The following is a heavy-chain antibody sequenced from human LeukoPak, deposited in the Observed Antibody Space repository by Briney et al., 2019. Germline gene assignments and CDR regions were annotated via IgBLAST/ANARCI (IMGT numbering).Heavy chain of an antibody. J-gene: IGHJ4*02. CDR2: INSDGSST. CDR3: ARRHSSSSYFDF. D-gene: IGHD6-6*01. CDR1: GFTFSSYW. Sequence: GGPLTLSCAASGFTFSSYWMHWVRQAPGKALVWVSRINSDGSSTSYADSVKGRFTISRDNAKNTLYLQMNSLRAEDTAVYYCARRHSSSSYFDFWGKGTLVTVSS. V-gene: IGHV3-74*01.